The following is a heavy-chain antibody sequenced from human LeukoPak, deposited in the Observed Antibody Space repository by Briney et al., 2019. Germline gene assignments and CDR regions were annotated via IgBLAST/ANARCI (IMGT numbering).Heavy chain of an antibody. CDR3: ARVAYAVAVV. Sequence: SQTLSLTCPISGDSVSNKIAAWSWLRQSPSRGLEWLGRTYYRSKWKNDYAESVKSRINISPDTSTNQFSLQLNSVTPEDTAVYYCARVAYAVAVVWGQGTPVTVSS. V-gene: IGHV6-1*01. CDR1: GDSVSNKIAA. D-gene: IGHD2-2*01. J-gene: IGHJ4*02. CDR2: TYYRSKWKN.